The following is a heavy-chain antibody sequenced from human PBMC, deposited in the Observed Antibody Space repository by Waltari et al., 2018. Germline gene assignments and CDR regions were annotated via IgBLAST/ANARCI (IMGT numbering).Heavy chain of an antibody. CDR1: GGSISSYY. CDR3: ARAERQYSSSWYWFDP. CDR2: IYYSGST. J-gene: IGHJ5*02. Sequence: QVQLQESGPGLVKPSETLSLTCTVSGGSISSYYWSWIRQPPGKGLEWIGYIYYSGSTNDNPSLKSRVTISVDTSKNQFSLKLSSVTAADTAVYYCARAERQYSSSWYWFDPWGQGTLVTVSS. V-gene: IGHV4-59*01. D-gene: IGHD6-13*01.